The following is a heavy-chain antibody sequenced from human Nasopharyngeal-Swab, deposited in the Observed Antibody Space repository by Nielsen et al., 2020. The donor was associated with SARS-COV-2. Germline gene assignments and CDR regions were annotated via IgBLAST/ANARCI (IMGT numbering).Heavy chain of an antibody. V-gene: IGHV4-59*01. CDR2: IYYNGST. J-gene: IGHJ4*02. CDR3: AIAVAGTGQYDY. D-gene: IGHD6-19*01. Sequence: SETLSLTCKVAGGSISSYYWSWIRQPPGKGLEWIGYIYYNGSTNYNPSLKSRVTISIDTSKNQFSLKLNSVTAADTAVYYCAIAVAGTGQYDYWGQGTLVTVSS. CDR1: GGSISSYY.